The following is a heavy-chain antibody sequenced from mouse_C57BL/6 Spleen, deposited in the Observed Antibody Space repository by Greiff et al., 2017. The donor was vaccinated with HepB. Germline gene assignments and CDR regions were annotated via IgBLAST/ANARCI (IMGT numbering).Heavy chain of an antibody. CDR3: ARGGIYYGTREGYWYFDV. Sequence: QVTLKESGPGILQSSQTLSLTCSFSGFSLSTSGMGVSWIRQPSGKGLEWLAHIYWDDDKRYNPSLKSRLTISKDTSRNQVFLKITSVDTADTATYYWARGGIYYGTREGYWYFDVWAQGPRSPSPQ. V-gene: IGHV8-12*01. CDR1: GFSLSTSGMG. J-gene: IGHJ1*03. CDR2: IYWDDDK. D-gene: IGHD1-1*01.